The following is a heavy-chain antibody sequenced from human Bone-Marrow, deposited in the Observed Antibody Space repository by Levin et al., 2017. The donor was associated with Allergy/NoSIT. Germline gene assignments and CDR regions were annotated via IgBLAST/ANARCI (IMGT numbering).Heavy chain of an antibody. J-gene: IGHJ3*02. D-gene: IGHD1-26*01. V-gene: IGHV3-30*04. CDR3: ARERGNSGSYFLGAFDI. Sequence: PGGSLRLSCAASGFTFSSYAMHWVRQAPGKGLEWVAVISYDGSNKYYADSVKGRFTISRDNSKNTLYLQMNSLRAEDTAVYYCARERGNSGSYFLGAFDIWGQGTMVTVSS. CDR1: GFTFSSYA. CDR2: ISYDGSNK.